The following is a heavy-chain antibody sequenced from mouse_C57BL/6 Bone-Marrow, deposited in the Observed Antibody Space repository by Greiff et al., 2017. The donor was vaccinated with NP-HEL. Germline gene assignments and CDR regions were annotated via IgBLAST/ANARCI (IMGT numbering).Heavy chain of an antibody. CDR3: ARDDYGSSYEVIAY. CDR2: IDPSDSET. CDR1: GYTFTSYW. Sequence: QVQLQQPGAELVRPGSSVKLSCKASGYTFTSYWMHWVKQRPIQGLEWIGNIDPSDSETHYNQKFKDKATLTVDKSSSTAYMQLSSLTSEDSAVYYCARDDYGSSYEVIAYWGQGTLVTVSA. D-gene: IGHD1-1*01. V-gene: IGHV1-52*01. J-gene: IGHJ3*01.